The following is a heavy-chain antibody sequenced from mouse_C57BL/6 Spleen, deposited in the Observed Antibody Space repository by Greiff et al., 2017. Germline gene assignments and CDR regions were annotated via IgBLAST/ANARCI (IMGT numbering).Heavy chain of an antibody. J-gene: IGHJ2*01. CDR2: IDPSDSYT. D-gene: IGHD1-1*01. V-gene: IGHV1-59*01. CDR3: TRLNYYYGSNDFFDY. CDR1: GYTFTSYW. Sequence: QVQLQQPGAELVRPGTSVKLSCKASGYTFTSYWMHWVKQRPGQGLEWIGVIDPSDSYTNYNQKFKGKATLTVDTSSSTAYMQLSSLPSEDSAVYYCTRLNYYYGSNDFFDYWGQGTTLTVSS.